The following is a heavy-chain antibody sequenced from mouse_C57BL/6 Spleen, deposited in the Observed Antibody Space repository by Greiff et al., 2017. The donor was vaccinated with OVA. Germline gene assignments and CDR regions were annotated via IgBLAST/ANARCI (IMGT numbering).Heavy chain of an antibody. CDR2: IYPGDGDT. CDR1: GYAFSSYW. CDR3: ARCHSHHYYAMDY. V-gene: IGHV1-80*01. J-gene: IGHJ4*01. D-gene: IGHD6-1*01. Sequence: VQLQQSGAELVKPGASVKISCKASGYAFSSYWMNWVKQRPGKGLEWIGQIYPGDGDTNYNGKFKGKATLTADKSSSTAYMQLSSLTSEDSAVYFCARCHSHHYYAMDYWGQGTSVTVSS.